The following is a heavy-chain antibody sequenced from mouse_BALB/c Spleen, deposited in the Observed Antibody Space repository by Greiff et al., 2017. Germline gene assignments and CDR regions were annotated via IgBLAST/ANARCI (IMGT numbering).Heavy chain of an antibody. CDR3: ATYYDYDVRAMDY. D-gene: IGHD2-4*01. CDR2: ISSGGSYT. V-gene: IGHV5-9-4*01. J-gene: IGHJ4*01. Sequence: EVKVEESGGGLVKPGGSLKLSCAASGFTFSSYAMSWVRQSPEKRLEWVAEISSGGSYTYYPDTVTGRFTISRDNAKNTLYLEMSSLRSEDTAMYYCATYYDYDVRAMDYWGQGTSVTVSS. CDR1: GFTFSSYA.